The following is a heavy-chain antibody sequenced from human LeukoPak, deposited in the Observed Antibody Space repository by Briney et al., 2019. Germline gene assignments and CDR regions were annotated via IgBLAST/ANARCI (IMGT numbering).Heavy chain of an antibody. J-gene: IGHJ4*02. D-gene: IGHD5-24*01. CDR1: GGTFSSYA. CDR2: MNPNSGNT. V-gene: IGHV1-8*02. Sequence: GASVKVSCKASGGTFSSYAISWVRQATGQGLEWMGWMNPNSGNTGYAQKFQGRVTMTRNTSISTAYMELSSLRSEDTAVYYCARGRGRDGYNFYYWGQGTLVTVSS. CDR3: ARGRGRDGYNFYY.